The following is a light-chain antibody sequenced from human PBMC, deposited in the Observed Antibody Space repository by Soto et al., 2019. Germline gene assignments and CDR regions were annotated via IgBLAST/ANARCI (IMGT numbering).Light chain of an antibody. V-gene: IGLV2-8*01. CDR3: KSYAGSNNYL. Sequence: QSVLTQPPSASGSPGQSVTISCTGTKNDIGVYDFVSWYQHHPGKAPRLIIYEVVQRPSGVPDRFSGSKSGNTASLTVSGLQAAAEADYFCKSYAGSNNYLFGSGTKVTV. CDR2: EVV. J-gene: IGLJ6*01. CDR1: KNDIGVYDF.